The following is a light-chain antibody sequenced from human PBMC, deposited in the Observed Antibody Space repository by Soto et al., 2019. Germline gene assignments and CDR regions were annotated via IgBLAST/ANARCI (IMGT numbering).Light chain of an antibody. J-gene: IGKJ5*01. V-gene: IGKV1-39*01. Sequence: DIQMTQSPSSLSASVGDRVPITCRPSQSIRTYLNWYPPTPGKAPKLLXFSASSLQSGVPSRFSGSGSGTDFTPTISNLQPEDSANYDGQPGYSTLPYTFGQGTRLEIK. CDR1: QSIRTY. CDR2: SAS. CDR3: QPGYSTLPYT.